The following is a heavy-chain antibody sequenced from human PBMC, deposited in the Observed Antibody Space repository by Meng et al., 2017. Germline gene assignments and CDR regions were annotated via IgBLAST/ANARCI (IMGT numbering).Heavy chain of an antibody. J-gene: IGHJ2*01. CDR2: IYYSGST. CDR3: ARDYYGSGSYYNAWYFDL. D-gene: IGHD3-10*01. CDR1: GGSISSGGYY. Sequence: LRLSCTVSGGSISSGGYYWSWIRQHPGKGLEWIGYIYYSGSTYYNPSLKSRITISVDTSKNQFSLKLSSVTAADTAVYYCARDYYGSGSYYNAWYFDLWGRGTLVTVSS. V-gene: IGHV4-31*03.